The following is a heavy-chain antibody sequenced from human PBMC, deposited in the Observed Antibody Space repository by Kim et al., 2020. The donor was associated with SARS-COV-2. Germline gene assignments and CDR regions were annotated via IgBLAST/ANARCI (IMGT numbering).Heavy chain of an antibody. D-gene: IGHD3-22*01. CDR1: GGSVSSGSYY. Sequence: SETLSLTCTVSGGSVSSGSYYWSWIRQPPGKGLEWIGYIYYSGSTNYNPSLKSRVTISVDTSKNQFSLKLSSVTAADTAVYYCARAPYDSSGYYCGYFDLWGRGTLVTVSS. V-gene: IGHV4-61*01. CDR2: IYYSGST. J-gene: IGHJ2*01. CDR3: ARAPYDSSGYYCGYFDL.